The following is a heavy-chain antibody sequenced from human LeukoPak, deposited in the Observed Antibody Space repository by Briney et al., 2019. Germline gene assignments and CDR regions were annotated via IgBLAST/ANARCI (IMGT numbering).Heavy chain of an antibody. CDR1: GYTFTSYD. V-gene: IGHV1-8*01. D-gene: IGHD2-15*01. CDR3: ARVADRYCSGGSCYFPLDY. Sequence: ASVNVSCKASGYTFTSYDINWVRQATGQGLEWMGWMNPNSGNTGYAQKFQGRVTMTRNTSISTAYMELSSLRSEDTAVYYCARVADRYCSGGSCYFPLDYWGQGTLVTVSS. J-gene: IGHJ4*02. CDR2: MNPNSGNT.